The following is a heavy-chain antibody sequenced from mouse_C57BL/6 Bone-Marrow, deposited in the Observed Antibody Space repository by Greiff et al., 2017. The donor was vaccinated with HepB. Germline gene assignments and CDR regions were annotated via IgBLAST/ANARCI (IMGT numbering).Heavy chain of an antibody. V-gene: IGHV3-6*01. CDR2: ISYDGSN. Sequence: EVQLVESGPGLVKPSQSLSLTCSVTGYSITSGYYWNWIRQFPGNKLEWMGYISYDGSNNYNPSLKNRISITRDTSKNQFFLKLNSVTTEDTATYYCARGSSLPYAMDYWGQGTSVTVSS. CDR1: GYSITSGYY. CDR3: ARGSSLPYAMDY. J-gene: IGHJ4*01. D-gene: IGHD1-1*01.